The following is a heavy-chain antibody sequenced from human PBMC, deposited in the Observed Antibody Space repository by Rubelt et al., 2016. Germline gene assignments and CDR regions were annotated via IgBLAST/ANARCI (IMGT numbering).Heavy chain of an antibody. V-gene: IGHV4-34*01. D-gene: IGHD3-10*01. CDR2: INHSGST. J-gene: IGHJ4*02. Sequence: GGGLVQPGGSLRLSCAASGFTFSDHYMGWVRQAPGKGLEWIGEINHSGSTNYNPSLKSRVTISVDTSKNQFSLKLSSVTAADTAVYYCARGRTGGSRAASYWGQGTLVTVSS. CDR1: GFTFSDHY. CDR3: ARGRTGGSRAASY.